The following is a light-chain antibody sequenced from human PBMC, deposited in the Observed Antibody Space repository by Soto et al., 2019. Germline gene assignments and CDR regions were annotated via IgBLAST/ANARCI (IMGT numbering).Light chain of an antibody. V-gene: IGLV1-40*01. CDR1: SSNVGSGYD. J-gene: IGLJ7*01. Sequence: QSVLTQPPSVSGAPGQRVTISCTGSSSNVGSGYDVHWYQQLPGAAPKLLVYAKNKRASGVPDRFSGSKSGTAASLAITGLQAEDEADYYCQSYDTSLGGSVFGGGTQLTVL. CDR3: QSYDTSLGGSV. CDR2: AKN.